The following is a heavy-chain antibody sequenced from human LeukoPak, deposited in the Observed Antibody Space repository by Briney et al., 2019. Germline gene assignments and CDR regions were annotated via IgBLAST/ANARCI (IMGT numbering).Heavy chain of an antibody. V-gene: IGHV3-30*02. J-gene: IGHJ6*03. CDR3: ASVDRYYDILTGHYYMDV. CDR2: LQTDGNTK. D-gene: IGHD3-9*01. Sequence: GGSLRLSCGASGFTFSTSAMDWVRQAPGKGLEWVAFLQTDGNTKNYADSVKGRFTISRDISKNSLYLQMNSLRAEDTAVYYCASVDRYYDILTGHYYMDVWGKGTTVTVSS. CDR1: GFTFSTSA.